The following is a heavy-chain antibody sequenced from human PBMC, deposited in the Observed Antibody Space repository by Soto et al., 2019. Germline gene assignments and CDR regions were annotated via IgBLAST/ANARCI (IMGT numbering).Heavy chain of an antibody. D-gene: IGHD5-12*01. J-gene: IGHJ4*02. CDR3: ASGIQLRLRRITNGYSG. Sequence: QVQLVQSGAEVKKPESSVKVSCKAPGGTFSTYAISWVRQAPGQGLEWMGGIIPMFGTANYAQRFQDRVTITAEAPTHTVYMEPRSLRSADTAVYFYASGIQLRLRRITNGYSGWGQGTLVTVSS. CDR1: GGTFSTYA. V-gene: IGHV1-69*12. CDR2: IIPMFGTA.